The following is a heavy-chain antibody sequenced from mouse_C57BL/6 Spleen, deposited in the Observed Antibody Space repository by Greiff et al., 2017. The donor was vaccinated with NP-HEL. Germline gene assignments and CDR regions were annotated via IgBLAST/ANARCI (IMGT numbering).Heavy chain of an antibody. V-gene: IGHV10-1*01. D-gene: IGHD2-2*01. J-gene: IGHJ4*01. Sequence: EVQVVESGGGLVQPKGSLKLSCAASGFSFNTYAMNWVRQAPGKGLEWVARIRSKSNNYATYYADSVKDRFTISRDDSESMLYLQMNNLKTEDTAMYYCVSYGYDDYYYAMDYWGQGTSVTVSS. CDR2: IRSKSNNYAT. CDR1: GFSFNTYA. CDR3: VSYGYDDYYYAMDY.